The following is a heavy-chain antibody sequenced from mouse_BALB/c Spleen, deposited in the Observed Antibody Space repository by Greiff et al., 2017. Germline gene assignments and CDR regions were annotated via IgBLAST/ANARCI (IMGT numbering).Heavy chain of an antibody. J-gene: IGHJ4*01. CDR2: IWGDGST. Sequence: VQLQQSGPGLVAPSQSLSITCTVSGFSLTGYGVNWVRQPPGKGLEWLGMIWGDGSTDYNSALKSRLSISKDNSKSQVFLKMNSLQTDDTAMYYCARHSSYYAMDYWGQGTSVTVSS. CDR1: GFSLTGYG. V-gene: IGHV2-6-7*01. CDR3: ARHSSYYAMDY.